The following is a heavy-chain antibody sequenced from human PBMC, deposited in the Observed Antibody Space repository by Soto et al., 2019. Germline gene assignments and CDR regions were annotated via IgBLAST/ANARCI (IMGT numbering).Heavy chain of an antibody. CDR3: ASMGYHYGSGSYPLDY. V-gene: IGHV4-61*01. D-gene: IGHD3-10*01. Sequence: SETLSLTCTVSGGSVSSGSYYWSWIRQPPGKGLEWIGYIYYSGSTNYNPSLKSRVTISVDTSKNHFSLNLRSVTAADTAVYYCASMGYHYGSGSYPLDYWGQGTLVTVSS. CDR2: IYYSGST. CDR1: GGSVSSGSYY. J-gene: IGHJ4*02.